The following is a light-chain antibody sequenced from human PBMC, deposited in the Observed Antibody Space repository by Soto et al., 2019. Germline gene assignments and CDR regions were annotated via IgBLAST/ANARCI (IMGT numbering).Light chain of an antibody. J-gene: IGKJ5*01. CDR1: QSVSSIY. V-gene: IGKV3D-20*02. CDR2: ATS. CDR3: QQRSNWPPIT. Sequence: EIMLTQSPVALSLSPGERATLSCRASQSVSSIYLAWYQQKPGQAPSLLIYATSSRATGIPDRFSGSGSGTDFSLTISSLQSEDFAVYYCQQRSNWPPITFGQGTRLEIK.